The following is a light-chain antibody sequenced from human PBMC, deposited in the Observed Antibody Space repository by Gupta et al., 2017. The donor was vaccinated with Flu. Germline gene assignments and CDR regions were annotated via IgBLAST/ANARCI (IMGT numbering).Light chain of an antibody. Sequence: IVLTQSPATLSLSPGDRATLSCRASQSVNYYLAWYQQRPGQAPRPLIYDASKRATGVPVRFSGSGSGTEFTLTISSLQPEDFAVYDCQQRNDVFTFGGGTKLEIK. J-gene: IGKJ4*01. CDR1: QSVNYY. CDR3: QQRNDVFT. V-gene: IGKV3-11*01. CDR2: DAS.